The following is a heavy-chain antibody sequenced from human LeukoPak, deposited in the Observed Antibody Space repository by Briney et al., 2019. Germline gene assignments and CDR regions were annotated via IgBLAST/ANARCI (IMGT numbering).Heavy chain of an antibody. D-gene: IGHD3-3*01. CDR2: IIPIFGTA. CDR1: GGTFSSYA. J-gene: IGHJ6*03. Sequence: GASVKVSCKASGGTFSSYAISWVRQAPGQGLEWMGGIIPIFGTANYAQKFQGRVTITADKSTSTAYMELSSLRSEDTAVYYCATRDVLRFLEWLPRRNYYYYYMDVWGKGTTVTVSS. V-gene: IGHV1-69*06. CDR3: ATRDVLRFLEWLPRRNYYYYYMDV.